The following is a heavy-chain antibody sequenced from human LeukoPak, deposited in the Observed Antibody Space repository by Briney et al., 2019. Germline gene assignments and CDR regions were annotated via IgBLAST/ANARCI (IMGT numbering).Heavy chain of an antibody. Sequence: SVKVSCKASGGTFSSYAISWVRQAPGQGLEWMGGIIPIFGTANYAQKFQGRVTITADESTSAAYMELSSLRSEDTAVYYCARVHLISGTYYYMDVWGKGTTVTVSS. CDR1: GGTFSSYA. CDR2: IIPIFGTA. V-gene: IGHV1-69*13. J-gene: IGHJ6*03. D-gene: IGHD2-8*01. CDR3: ARVHLISGTYYYMDV.